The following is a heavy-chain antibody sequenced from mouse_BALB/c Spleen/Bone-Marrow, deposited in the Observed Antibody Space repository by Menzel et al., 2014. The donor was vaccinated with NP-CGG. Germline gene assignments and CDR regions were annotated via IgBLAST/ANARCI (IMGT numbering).Heavy chain of an antibody. D-gene: IGHD2-1*01. CDR1: GYTFTSYW. CDR3: ARYGNYGDYFDY. CDR2: INPSTGYT. J-gene: IGHJ2*01. Sequence: QVQLQQSGAELAKPGASVKMSCKASGYTFTSYWMHWVKQRPGQGLEWIGYINPSTGYTEYDQKFKDKATLTADKSSSTAYMQLSSLTSEDSAVYYCARYGNYGDYFDYWGQGTTLTVSS. V-gene: IGHV1-7*01.